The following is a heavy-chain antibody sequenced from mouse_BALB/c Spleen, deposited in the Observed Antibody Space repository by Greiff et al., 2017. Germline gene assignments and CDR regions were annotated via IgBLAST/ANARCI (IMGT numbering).Heavy chain of an antibody. CDR2: IDPANGNT. Sequence: EVKLQESGAELVKPGASVKLSCTASGFNIKDTYMHWVKQRPEQGLEWIVRIDPANGNTKYDPKFQGKATITADTSSNTAYLQLSSLTSEDTAVYYCASRYPLDYWGQGTTLTVSS. D-gene: IGHD2-14*01. J-gene: IGHJ2*01. CDR3: ASRYPLDY. CDR1: GFNIKDTY. V-gene: IGHV14-3*02.